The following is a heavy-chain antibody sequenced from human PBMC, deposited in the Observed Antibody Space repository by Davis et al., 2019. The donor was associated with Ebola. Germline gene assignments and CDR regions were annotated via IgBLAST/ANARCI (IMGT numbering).Heavy chain of an antibody. Sequence: GGSLRLSCAVPGFAVSSNHMSWVRQAPGKGLEWVSVIYDQSSAYADAVRGRFIISRDKSNNTLYLQMNSLRVDDTAVYYCATTQWLREFDNWGQGTLVTVSS. CDR1: GFAVSSNH. J-gene: IGHJ4*02. CDR3: ATTQWLREFDN. CDR2: IYDQSS. V-gene: IGHV3-53*05. D-gene: IGHD6-19*01.